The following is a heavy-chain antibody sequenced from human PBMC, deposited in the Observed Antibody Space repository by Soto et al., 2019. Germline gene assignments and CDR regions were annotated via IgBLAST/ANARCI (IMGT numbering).Heavy chain of an antibody. V-gene: IGHV1-18*01. CDR3: AIQRSDYDTSYPVS. D-gene: IGHD4-17*01. CDR1: GYTFTSYG. Sequence: QVQLVQSGAEVKKPGASVKVSCKASGYTFTSYGISWVRQAPGQGLEWMGWISAYNGNTNYAQKLQGRVTMTTDPSTSTAYMVLRSMSSNDTAVYYCAIQRSDYDTSYPVSWGQGTLVTVSS. CDR2: ISAYNGNT. J-gene: IGHJ4*02.